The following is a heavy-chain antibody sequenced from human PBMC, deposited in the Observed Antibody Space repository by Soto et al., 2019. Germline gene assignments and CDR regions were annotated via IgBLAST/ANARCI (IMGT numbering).Heavy chain of an antibody. CDR1: GGTFSSYA. Sequence: SVKVSCKASGGTFSSYAVNWVRQAPGQGLEWMGGIIPLSGRINYAQKFQHRITITADESTTAAYMDLTNLRSDDTAIYYCAREQYYDKSRHFLTYFDSWG. J-gene: IGHJ4*01. V-gene: IGHV1-69*13. CDR2: IIPLSGRI. CDR3: AREQYYDKSRHFLTYFDS. D-gene: IGHD3-22*01.